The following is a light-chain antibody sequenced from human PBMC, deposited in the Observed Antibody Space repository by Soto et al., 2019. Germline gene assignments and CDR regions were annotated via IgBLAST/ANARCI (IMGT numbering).Light chain of an antibody. CDR2: EVN. V-gene: IGLV2-8*01. J-gene: IGLJ3*02. Sequence: QSVLTQPPSASGSPGQSVTISCTGTSSDIGGYDYVSWYQQHPGKAPKLIIYEVNKRPSGVPDRFSGSKSGNTASLTVSGLQAXXEADYYCSSYAGSNNLVFAGGTKLTVL. CDR3: SSYAGSNNLV. CDR1: SSDIGGYDY.